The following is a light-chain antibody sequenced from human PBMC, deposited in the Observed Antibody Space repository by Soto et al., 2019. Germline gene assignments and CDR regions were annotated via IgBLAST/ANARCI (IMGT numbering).Light chain of an antibody. CDR2: TVS. CDR3: QQCGSSPWT. CDR1: QTISSNF. V-gene: IGKV3-20*01. Sequence: EIVLTQSPGTLSLSPGETATLSCSASQTISSNFLAWYQQKPGQAPRLLIYTVSTRATGIPDRFSGSGSGTDFTLTISRLEDDDFAVYYCQQCGSSPWTFGQGTKVEI. J-gene: IGKJ1*01.